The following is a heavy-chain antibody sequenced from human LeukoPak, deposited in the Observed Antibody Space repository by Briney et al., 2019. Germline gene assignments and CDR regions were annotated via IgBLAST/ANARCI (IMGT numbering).Heavy chain of an antibody. CDR2: IYPGDSDT. V-gene: IGHV5-51*01. CDR3: ATQCSSTSCFFDY. D-gene: IGHD2-2*01. CDR1: GYSFTSYW. Sequence: GESLKISCKGSGYSFTSYWIGWVRQMPGKGLEWMGIIYPGDSDTRYSPSFQGQVTISADKSISTAYLQWSSLKASDTAMYYCATQCSSTSCFFDYWGQGTLVTVSS. J-gene: IGHJ4*02.